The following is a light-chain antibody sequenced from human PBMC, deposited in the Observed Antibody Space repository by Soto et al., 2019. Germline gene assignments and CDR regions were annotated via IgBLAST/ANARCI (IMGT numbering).Light chain of an antibody. V-gene: IGKV1-16*02. CDR1: QDISNC. J-gene: IGKJ4*01. CDR3: QQYHSYPVT. CDR2: SAS. Sequence: DIQMTQSPSSLSASVGVTVTITCRASQDISNCLAWFQQKPGKAPESLIFSASSLQGGVPSKFSGSGSGTDFTLTISTLQPEDFSTYYCQQYHSYPVTFGGGTKVEIK.